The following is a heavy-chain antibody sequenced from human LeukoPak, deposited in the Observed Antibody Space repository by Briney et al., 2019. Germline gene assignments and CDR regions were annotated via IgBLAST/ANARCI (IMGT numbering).Heavy chain of an antibody. CDR1: GGSISSYY. CDR2: IYHSGTT. V-gene: IGHV4-59*12. J-gene: IGHJ4*02. Sequence: SETLSLTCTVSGGSISSYYWSWIRQPPGKGLEWIGYIYHSGTTNYNPSLKSRVTISVDMSKSQFSLKLSSVTAADTAVYYCARSPYGSGSYYVDYWGQGTLVTVSS. CDR3: ARSPYGSGSYYVDY. D-gene: IGHD3-10*01.